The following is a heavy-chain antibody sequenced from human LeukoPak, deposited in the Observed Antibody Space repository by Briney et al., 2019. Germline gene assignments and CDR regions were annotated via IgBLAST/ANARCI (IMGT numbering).Heavy chain of an antibody. CDR1: GGSISSYY. D-gene: IGHD5/OR15-5a*01. CDR3: ARVSTDDAFDI. CDR2: IYYSGST. J-gene: IGHJ3*02. V-gene: IGHV4-59*08. Sequence: SETLSLTCTVSGGSISSYYWSWIRQPPGKGLEWIGYIYYSGSTDYNPSLKSRVTISVDTSKNQFSLKLSSVTAADTAVYYCARVSTDDAFDIWGQGTMVTVSS.